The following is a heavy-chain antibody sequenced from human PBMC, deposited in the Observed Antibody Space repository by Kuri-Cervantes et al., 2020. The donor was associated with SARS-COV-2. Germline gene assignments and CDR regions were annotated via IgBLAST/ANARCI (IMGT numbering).Heavy chain of an antibody. J-gene: IGHJ4*02. Sequence: GESLKISCAASGFTFNTCAMHWVRQAPGKGLEWVAMVSSDGTNQSYADSVKGRFTISRDNSKNTPHLQIISLRTEDTGVFYCARARVGVFDFWGQGALVTVSS. CDR2: VSSDGTNQ. V-gene: IGHV3-30*04. D-gene: IGHD2-21*01. CDR3: ARARVGVFDF. CDR1: GFTFNTCA.